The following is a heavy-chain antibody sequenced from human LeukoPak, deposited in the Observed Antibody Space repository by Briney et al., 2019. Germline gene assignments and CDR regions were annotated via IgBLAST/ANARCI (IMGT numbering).Heavy chain of an antibody. D-gene: IGHD6-13*01. V-gene: IGHV3-20*04. CDR2: INWNGDSA. Sequence: GGPLRLSCAASGFTFDDYGMSWVRQAPGKGLEWVSGINWNGDSASYSDSVKGRFTISRDNAKKSLYLQMKSLRAEDTALYYCVRGGGDSSSWHIDYWGQGTLVTVSS. CDR3: VRGGGDSSSWHIDY. J-gene: IGHJ4*02. CDR1: GFTFDDYG.